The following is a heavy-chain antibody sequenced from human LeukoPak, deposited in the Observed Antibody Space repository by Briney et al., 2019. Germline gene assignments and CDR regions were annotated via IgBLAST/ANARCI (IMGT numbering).Heavy chain of an antibody. CDR1: GVIFSNYG. CDR3: AKDGPHVVGAAWYFDN. V-gene: IGHV3-23*01. D-gene: IGHD2-15*01. Sequence: PGGTLRLSCAASGVIFSNYGVNWVRQAPGRGLEWVSYSSGSDGSTYYADSVKGRFTISRDNSKNTLYLQMNSLRVDDTAVYYCAKDGPHVVGAAWYFDNWGQGTLVTVSS. CDR2: SSGSDGST. J-gene: IGHJ4*02.